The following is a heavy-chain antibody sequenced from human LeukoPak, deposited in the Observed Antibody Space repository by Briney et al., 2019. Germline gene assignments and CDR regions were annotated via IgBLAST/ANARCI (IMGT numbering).Heavy chain of an antibody. D-gene: IGHD2-15*01. V-gene: IGHV4-39*01. CDR3: ARHCSGVSCYHYYGMDV. J-gene: IGHJ6*02. CDR1: GGSKSRDYYY. Sequence: SETLFLTCTGSGGSKSRDYYYWAWIRQPPGKGLEWIGSIYYSGSTYYNPSLKSQVTISVDTSKNQFSLKLSSVIAADSAVYYCARHCSGVSCYHYYGMDVWGQGTTVTVSS. CDR2: IYYSGST.